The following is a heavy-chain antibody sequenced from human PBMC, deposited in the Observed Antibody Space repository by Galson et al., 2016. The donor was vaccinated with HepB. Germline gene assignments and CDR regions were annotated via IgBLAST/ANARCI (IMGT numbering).Heavy chain of an antibody. CDR1: GDSISSGNNY. CDR3: ARLTSGGTFDAFDV. Sequence: TLSLTCTVSGDSISSGNNYWSWIRQHPGNGLEWIGYIYYSRTTYYNPSLKSRLSISADTSTNQFSLKLSSVTAADTAVYYCARLTSGGTFDAFDVWGQGTVVTVSS. D-gene: IGHD1-7*01. CDR2: IYYSRTT. V-gene: IGHV4-31*03. J-gene: IGHJ3*01.